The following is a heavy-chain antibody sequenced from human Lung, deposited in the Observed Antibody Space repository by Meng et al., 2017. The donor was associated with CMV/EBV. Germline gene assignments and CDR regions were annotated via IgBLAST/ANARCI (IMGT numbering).Heavy chain of an antibody. V-gene: IGHV3-30*04. J-gene: IGHJ6*02. Sequence: GESXKISCAASGFTFSGYAMHWVRQAPGKGLEWVAALSSDGHNKYHAESVKGRFTISRDNSKNTVYLQMNRLTTDDTAVYYCAKEGSGWYYGVDVWGQGTXVTVSS. CDR1: GFTFSGYA. CDR3: AKEGSGWYYGVDV. D-gene: IGHD6-19*01. CDR2: LSSDGHNK.